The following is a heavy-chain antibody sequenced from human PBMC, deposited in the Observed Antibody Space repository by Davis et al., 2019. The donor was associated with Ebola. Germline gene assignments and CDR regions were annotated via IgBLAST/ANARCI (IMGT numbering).Heavy chain of an antibody. CDR2: IYSGGST. CDR3: ARDKRYTFDY. CDR1: GFTFSDYY. Sequence: GESLKISCAASGFTFSDYYMSWIRQAPGKGLAWVSVIYSGGSTYYADSVKGRFTISRDNSKNTLYLQMNSLRAEDTAVYYCARDKRYTFDYWGQGTLVTVSS. D-gene: IGHD1-1*01. J-gene: IGHJ4*02. V-gene: IGHV3-66*01.